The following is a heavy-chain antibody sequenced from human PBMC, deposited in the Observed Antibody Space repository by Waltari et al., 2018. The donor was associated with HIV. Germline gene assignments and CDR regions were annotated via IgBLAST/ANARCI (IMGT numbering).Heavy chain of an antibody. CDR2: IKYSGNT. J-gene: IGHJ4*02. CDR3: MRRDDCISGHCPFDY. Sequence: QLQLQESGPGLVRPSETLSLTCPVSGGFISGSTYYWGWIRQTPERGLEWIGSIKYSGNTFYKSSLKSRATMSIDTSKNQFSLRLNSLTAADTAVYYCMRRDDCISGHCPFDYWGQGILVTVSS. D-gene: IGHD2-15*01. V-gene: IGHV4-39*01. CDR1: GGFISGSTYY.